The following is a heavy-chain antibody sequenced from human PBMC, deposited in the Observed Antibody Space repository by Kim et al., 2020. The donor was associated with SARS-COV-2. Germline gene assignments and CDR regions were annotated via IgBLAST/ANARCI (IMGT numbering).Heavy chain of an antibody. CDR3: ARHPSSALYGSGSYWYFDS. D-gene: IGHD3-10*01. J-gene: IGHJ4*02. Sequence: SETLSLTCTVSGGSISSYYWSWIRQPPGKVLEWIGYIYYSGSTNYNPSLKSRVTISVDTPKHQFSLKLSSVTAADTAVYYCARHPSSALYGSGSYWYFDSWGQGTLVTVSS. CDR2: IYYSGST. CDR1: GGSISSYY. V-gene: IGHV4-59*08.